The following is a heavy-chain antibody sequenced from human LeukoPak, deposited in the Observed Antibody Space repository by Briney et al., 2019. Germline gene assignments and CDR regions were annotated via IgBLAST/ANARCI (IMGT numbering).Heavy chain of an antibody. J-gene: IGHJ4*02. CDR3: ARDGRYSSGWSLSDY. Sequence: PGGSLRLSCAASGFTFSSYGMHWVRQAPGKGLEWVAVIWYDGSNKYYADSVKGRFTISRDNSKNTLYLQMNSLRAEDTAVYYCARDGRYSSGWSLSDYWGQGTLVTVSS. CDR2: IWYDGSNK. V-gene: IGHV3-33*01. CDR1: GFTFSSYG. D-gene: IGHD6-19*01.